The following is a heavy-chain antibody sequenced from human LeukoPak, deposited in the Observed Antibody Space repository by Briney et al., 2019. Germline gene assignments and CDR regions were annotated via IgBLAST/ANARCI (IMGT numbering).Heavy chain of an antibody. V-gene: IGHV3-23*01. D-gene: IGHD1-26*01. CDR2: ISGSGGSP. Sequence: GGSLRLSCAASGFTFSSYAMSWVRQAPGKGLEWVSAISGSGGSPYYADSVKGRFTISRDNSKNTLYLQMNSLRAEDTAVYYCAKFEWERLPYYYYGMDVWGQGTTVTVSS. J-gene: IGHJ6*02. CDR3: AKFEWERLPYYYYGMDV. CDR1: GFTFSSYA.